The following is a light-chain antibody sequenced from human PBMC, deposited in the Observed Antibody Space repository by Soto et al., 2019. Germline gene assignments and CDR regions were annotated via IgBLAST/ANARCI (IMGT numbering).Light chain of an antibody. V-gene: IGKV4-1*01. Sequence: DIVMTQPPPSLPVSLGGRATTHSDCTQRVLFTSNNKNYLAWYQQKPGQPPKLLIYWASTRESGVPDRFSGSGSGTDFTLTISSLQAEDVAVYYCQQYYGTPLTFGGGTKVDIK. CDR2: WAS. J-gene: IGKJ4*01. CDR3: QQYYGTPLT. CDR1: QRVLFTSNNKNY.